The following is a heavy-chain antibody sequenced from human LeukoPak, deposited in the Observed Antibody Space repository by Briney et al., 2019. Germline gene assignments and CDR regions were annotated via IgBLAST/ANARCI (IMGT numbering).Heavy chain of an antibody. CDR2: IYTSGST. D-gene: IGHD1-1*01. Sequence: PSETLSLTCTVSGDSISSYYWSWIRQPAGKGLAWIGRIYTSGSTNYNPSLKSRVTISVDTSKNQFSLKLSSVTAADTAVYYCARTLNGAVDYWGQGTLVTVSS. CDR3: ARTLNGAVDY. J-gene: IGHJ4*02. V-gene: IGHV4-4*07. CDR1: GDSISSYY.